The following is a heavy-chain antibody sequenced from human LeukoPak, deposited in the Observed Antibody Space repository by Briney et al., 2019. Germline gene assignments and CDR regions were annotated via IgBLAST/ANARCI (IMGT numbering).Heavy chain of an antibody. J-gene: IGHJ4*02. CDR1: GGTFSSYA. Sequence: SVKVSCKASGGTFSSYAISWVRQAPGQGLEWMGGIIPIFGTANYAQKLQGRVTMTTDTSTSTAYMELRSLRSDDTAVYYCARVDYYGSGNYWGQGALVTVSS. CDR2: IIPIFGTA. D-gene: IGHD3-10*01. V-gene: IGHV1-69*05. CDR3: ARVDYYGSGNY.